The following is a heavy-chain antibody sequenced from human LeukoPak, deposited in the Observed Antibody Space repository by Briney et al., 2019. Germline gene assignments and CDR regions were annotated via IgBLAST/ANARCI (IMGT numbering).Heavy chain of an antibody. D-gene: IGHD1-26*01. Sequence: SETLSLTCTVSGGSISSGDYYWSWIRQPPGKGLEWIGYIYYSGSTYYNPSLKSRVTISVDTSKNQFSLKLSSVTAADTAVYYCARDKGVMQWELRKNYYYYYMDVWGKGTTVTVSS. CDR2: IYYSGST. CDR3: ARDKGVMQWELRKNYYYYYMDV. V-gene: IGHV4-30-4*08. J-gene: IGHJ6*03. CDR1: GGSISSGDYY.